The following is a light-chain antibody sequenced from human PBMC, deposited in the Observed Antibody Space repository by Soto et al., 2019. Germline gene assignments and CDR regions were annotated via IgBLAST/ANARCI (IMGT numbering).Light chain of an antibody. V-gene: IGLV3-21*01. CDR1: NIGSKR. Sequence: SYELTQPPSVSVAPGKTASVACGGSNIGSKRVHWYQKKSGQAPVLVMYYDSDRPSGIPERFSGSNSGNTASLTISSVEAGDEADDYCHVWDISSGHVVFCGGTKVTVL. CDR3: HVWDISSGHVV. J-gene: IGLJ3*02. CDR2: YDS.